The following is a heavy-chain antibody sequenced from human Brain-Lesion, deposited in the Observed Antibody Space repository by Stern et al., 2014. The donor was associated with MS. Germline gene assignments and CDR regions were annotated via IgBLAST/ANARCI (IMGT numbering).Heavy chain of an antibody. Sequence: QVQLQESGPGLVKPSQTLSLSCTVSGGSISSGGYYWSWIRQPAGKGLEWIGRIFNSGSTSYNPSLKGRVTISIATPKNQFSLRLNPMTAADTAVYYCARGRVVPGFQYYATDVWGQGTTVIVSS. V-gene: IGHV4-61*02. J-gene: IGHJ6*02. CDR1: GGSISSGGYY. D-gene: IGHD2-2*01. CDR2: IFNSGST. CDR3: ARGRVVPGFQYYATDV.